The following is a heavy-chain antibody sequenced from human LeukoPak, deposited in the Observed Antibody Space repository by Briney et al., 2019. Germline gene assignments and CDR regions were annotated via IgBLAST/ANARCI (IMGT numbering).Heavy chain of an antibody. CDR3: ARSTDSSSFSPYFDY. D-gene: IGHD6-6*01. CDR2: IYYSGST. Sequence: SETLSLTCTVSGGSISSYYWSWIRQPPGKGLEWIGYIYYSGSTNYNPSLKSRVTISVDTSKNQFSLKLSSVTAADTAVNYCARSTDSSSFSPYFDYWGQGTLVTVSS. CDR1: GGSISSYY. V-gene: IGHV4-59*01. J-gene: IGHJ4*02.